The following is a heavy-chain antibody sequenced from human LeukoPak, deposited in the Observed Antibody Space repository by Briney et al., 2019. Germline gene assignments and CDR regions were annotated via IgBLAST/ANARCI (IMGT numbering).Heavy chain of an antibody. D-gene: IGHD2-21*01. CDR2: IYYSGST. J-gene: IGHJ4*02. CDR3: ARAPLYCGGDCYSGLFDY. Sequence: SETPSLTCTVSGGSISSSSYYWGWIRQPPGKGLEWIGYIYYSGSTYYNPSLKSRVTISVDTSKNQFSLKLSSVTAADTAVYYCARAPLYCGGDCYSGLFDYWGQGTLVTVSS. CDR1: GGSISSSSYY. V-gene: IGHV4-30-4*08.